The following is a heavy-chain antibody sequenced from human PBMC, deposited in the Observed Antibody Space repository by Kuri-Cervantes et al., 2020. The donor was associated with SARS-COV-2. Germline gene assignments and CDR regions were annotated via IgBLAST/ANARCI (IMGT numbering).Heavy chain of an antibody. CDR3: AREGLDSYYYYMDV. CDR1: GFTFSSYS. CDR2: ISSSSSYI. V-gene: IGHV3-21*01. D-gene: IGHD6-19*01. J-gene: IGHJ6*03. Sequence: GESLKISCAASGFTFSSYSMNWVRQAPGKGLEWVSSISSSSSYIYYADSVKGRFTISRDNAKNSLYLQMNSLRAEDTAVYYCAREGLDSYYYYMDVWGKGTTVTVSS.